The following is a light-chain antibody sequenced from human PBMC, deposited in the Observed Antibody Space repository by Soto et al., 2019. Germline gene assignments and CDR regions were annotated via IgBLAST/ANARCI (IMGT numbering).Light chain of an antibody. Sequence: EIVLTQSPGTLSLSPGERATVSCRASQSVSSAYLAWYQQKPGQAPRLLISGASSRATGIPDRFSGSGSETEFTLTISRLEPEDFAVYYCQQYGSSPRTFGQGTKVESK. V-gene: IGKV3-20*01. CDR1: QSVSSAY. CDR3: QQYGSSPRT. CDR2: GAS. J-gene: IGKJ1*01.